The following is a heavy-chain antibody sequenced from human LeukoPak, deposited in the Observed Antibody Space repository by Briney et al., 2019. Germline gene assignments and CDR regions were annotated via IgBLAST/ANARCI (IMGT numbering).Heavy chain of an antibody. V-gene: IGHV1-46*01. CDR1: GYNFTTHF. CDR3: ARGPRISMIVVVNGWFDP. D-gene: IGHD3-22*01. J-gene: IGHJ5*02. Sequence: AAVKVSCKASGYNFTTHFIHWVRQAPGQGVEWMGFIDPSGGNTYSSQKFQGRVTMTRDTSTSTVYMDLSSLRSEDTAVYYCARGPRISMIVVVNGWFDPWGQGTLVTVSS. CDR2: IDPSGGNT.